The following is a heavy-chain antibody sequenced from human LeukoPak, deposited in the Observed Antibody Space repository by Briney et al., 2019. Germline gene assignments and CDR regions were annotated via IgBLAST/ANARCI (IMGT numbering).Heavy chain of an antibody. V-gene: IGHV4-30-4*01. CDR2: IYYIGTA. CDR1: GDSISIGDYR. J-gene: IGHJ6*03. D-gene: IGHD3-16*01. CDR3: ARARGDSPRIYYYMDV. Sequence: PSETLSLTCSVSGDSISIGDYRWSWIRQSPGKGLEWIGYIYYIGTAYYNPSLRSRVALSADTSKNQFSLKLNSVTVADSAVYFCARARGDSPRIYYYMDVWGKGSTVTVSS.